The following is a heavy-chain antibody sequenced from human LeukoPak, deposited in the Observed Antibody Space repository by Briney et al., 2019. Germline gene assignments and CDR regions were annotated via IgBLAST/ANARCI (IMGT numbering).Heavy chain of an antibody. V-gene: IGHV1-18*01. CDR1: GYTFTNYG. Sequence: GASVKVSCKASGYTFTNYGISWVRQAPAQGLEWMGWISAYNGHTNYAQKFEGRVNMTTDTSTSTAYMELRSLESDDTALYYCASDRSSSSLWGQGTLVTVSS. J-gene: IGHJ4*01. D-gene: IGHD6-6*01. CDR3: ASDRSSSSL. CDR2: ISAYNGHT.